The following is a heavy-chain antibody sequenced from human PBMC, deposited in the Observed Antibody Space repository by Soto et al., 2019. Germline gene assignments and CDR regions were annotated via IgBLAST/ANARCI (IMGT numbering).Heavy chain of an antibody. CDR1: GFTVSSKY. D-gene: IGHD2-15*01. V-gene: IGHV3-66*01. Sequence: EVHLVESGGGLVQPGGSLRLSCAASGFTVSSKYMSWVRQAPGKGLEWVSLIQSGGPTYYADSVKGRFTISRDTSEYTLHLQMDSLRRQVIAVYYCAREDVLYDAGRCYGVPLDAWAKETTVTLSS. CDR3: AREDVLYDAGRCYGVPLDA. J-gene: IGHJ6*03. CDR2: IQSGGPT.